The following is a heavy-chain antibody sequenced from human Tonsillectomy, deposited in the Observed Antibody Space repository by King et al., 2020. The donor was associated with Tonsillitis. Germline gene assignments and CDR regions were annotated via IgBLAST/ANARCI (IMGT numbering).Heavy chain of an antibody. J-gene: IGHJ4*02. Sequence: QLVQSGAEVRKPGESLKISCQGSGYTFSNYWIGWVRQFPGKALEWMGIINLGDLDTRYSPSLQGQVTISVDKSFSTAYLQWSSLKASDTAMYYCARGLTTMIGPPDYWGQGTLVTVSS. CDR3: ARGLTTMIGPPDY. D-gene: IGHD3-22*01. V-gene: IGHV5-51*03. CDR2: INLGDLDT. CDR1: GYTFSNYW.